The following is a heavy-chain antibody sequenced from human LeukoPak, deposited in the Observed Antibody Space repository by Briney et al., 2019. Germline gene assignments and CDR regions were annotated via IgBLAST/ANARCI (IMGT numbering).Heavy chain of an antibody. Sequence: SVKVSCTASGGTFSSYAISWVRQPPGQGLEWMGRIIPIFGIANYAQKFQGRVTITADKSTSTAYMELSSLRSEDTAVYYCARRIVGAPGGYYYYGMDVWGQGTTVTVSS. CDR2: IIPIFGIA. CDR3: ARRIVGAPGGYYYYGMDV. V-gene: IGHV1-69*04. D-gene: IGHD1-26*01. CDR1: GGTFSSYA. J-gene: IGHJ6*02.